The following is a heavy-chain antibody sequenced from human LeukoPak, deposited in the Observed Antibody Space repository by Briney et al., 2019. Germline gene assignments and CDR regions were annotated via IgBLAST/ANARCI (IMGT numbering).Heavy chain of an antibody. CDR3: GKDGYSYVRDAFDI. Sequence: GGSLRLSCAASGFTFSSYAMSWVRQAPGKGLEWISVISGSGGSTYYADSVKGRFTISRDNSKNTLYLQMNSLRAEDTAVYYCGKDGYSYVRDAFDIWGQGTMVTVSS. V-gene: IGHV3-23*01. D-gene: IGHD5-18*01. J-gene: IGHJ3*02. CDR1: GFTFSSYA. CDR2: ISGSGGST.